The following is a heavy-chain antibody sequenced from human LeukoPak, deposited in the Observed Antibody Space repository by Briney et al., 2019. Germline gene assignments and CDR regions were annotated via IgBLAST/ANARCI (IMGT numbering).Heavy chain of an antibody. CDR3: ARSYGGLTAPIDY. D-gene: IGHD2-21*01. V-gene: IGHV4-39*07. Sequence: SETLSLTCTVSGGSISSSSYYWGWIRQPPGKGLEWIGSIYYSGSTYYNPSLKSRVTISVDTSKNQFSLKLSSVTAADTAVYYCARSYGGLTAPIDYWGQGTLVTVSS. CDR2: IYYSGST. J-gene: IGHJ4*02. CDR1: GGSISSSSYY.